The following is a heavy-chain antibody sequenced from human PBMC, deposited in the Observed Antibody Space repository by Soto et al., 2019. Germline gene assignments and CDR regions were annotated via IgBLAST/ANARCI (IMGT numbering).Heavy chain of an antibody. CDR1: GDSFNTFA. CDR3: ARPYYDSSGYYLWYFDY. D-gene: IGHD3-22*01. CDR2: IIPNFDPQ. V-gene: IGHV1-69*06. Sequence: QVQLVQSGAEVKKPGSSVNLSCKASGDSFNTFAVTWVRQAPGQGLEWMGGIIPNFDPQNYAQKFQGRVTILADKSTSTPYMELSSLRSEDTAVYYCARPYYDSSGYYLWYFDYWGQGTLVTVSS. J-gene: IGHJ4*02.